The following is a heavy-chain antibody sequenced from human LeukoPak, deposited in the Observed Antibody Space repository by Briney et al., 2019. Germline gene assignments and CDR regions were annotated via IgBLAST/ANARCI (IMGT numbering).Heavy chain of an antibody. CDR3: ARDQEGFDY. CDR2: IYPRDGST. V-gene: IGHV1-46*01. Sequence: ASVKVSCKASGYTFTNNYIHWVRQAPGQGLEWMGMIYPRDGSTSYAQNFQGRVTVTRDTFTTTVHMELSGLRSEDTAVYYCARDQEGFDYWGQGTLVTVSS. CDR1: GYTFTNNY. J-gene: IGHJ4*02.